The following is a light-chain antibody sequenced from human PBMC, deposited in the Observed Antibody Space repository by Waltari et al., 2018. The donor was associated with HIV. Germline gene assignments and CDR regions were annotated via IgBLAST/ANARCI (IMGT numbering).Light chain of an antibody. CDR3: NSRDSSGNQV. V-gene: IGLV3-19*01. CDR2: GKN. CDR1: SLRSYY. J-gene: IGLJ2*01. Sequence: GLTQDPAVSVALGQTVRITCQGDSLRSYYASWYQQKPGQAPVLVIYGKNNRPSGIPDRFSGSSSGNTASLTITGAQAEDEADYYCNSRDSSGNQVFGGGTKLTVL.